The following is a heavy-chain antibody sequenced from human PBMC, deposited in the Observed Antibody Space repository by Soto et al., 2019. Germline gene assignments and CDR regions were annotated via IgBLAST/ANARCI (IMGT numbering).Heavy chain of an antibody. CDR1: GGSFSGYY. D-gene: IGHD4-17*01. J-gene: IGHJ6*02. Sequence: PSETLSLTCAVYGGSFSGYYWSWIRQPPGKGLEWIGEINHSGSTNYNPSLKSRVTISVDTSKNQFSLKLSSVTAADTAVYYCARPGDYGDYDGWGEIWAYYYYGMDVWGQGTTVTVSS. CDR3: ARPGDYGDYDGWGEIWAYYYYGMDV. CDR2: INHSGST. V-gene: IGHV4-34*01.